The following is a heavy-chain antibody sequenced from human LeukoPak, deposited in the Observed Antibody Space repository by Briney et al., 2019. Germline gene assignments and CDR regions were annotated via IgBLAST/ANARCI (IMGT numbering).Heavy chain of an antibody. CDR1: GGSISSSSYY. CDR3: ARGSIAARDY. CDR2: IYYSGST. D-gene: IGHD6-6*01. V-gene: IGHV4-39*07. J-gene: IGHJ4*02. Sequence: PSETLSLTCTVSGGSISSSSYYWGWIRQPPGKGLEWIGSIYYSGSTYYNPSLKSRVTISVDTSKNQFSLKLSSVTAADTAVYYCARGSIAARDYWGQGTLVTVSS.